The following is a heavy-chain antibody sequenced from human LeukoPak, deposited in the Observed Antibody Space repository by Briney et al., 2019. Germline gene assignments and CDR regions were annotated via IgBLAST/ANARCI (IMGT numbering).Heavy chain of an antibody. CDR1: GGSIRGYY. CDR3: ARHEFDSGSLPYFDY. D-gene: IGHD3-10*01. CDR2: IYYSGST. V-gene: IGHV4-59*08. J-gene: IGHJ4*02. Sequence: SETLSLTCTVSGGSIRGYYWSWIRQPPGKGLEWIGYIYYSGSTNYNPSLKSRVTISVDTSKNQFSLKLSAVTAADTAVYYCARHEFDSGSLPYFDYWGRESWSPSPQ.